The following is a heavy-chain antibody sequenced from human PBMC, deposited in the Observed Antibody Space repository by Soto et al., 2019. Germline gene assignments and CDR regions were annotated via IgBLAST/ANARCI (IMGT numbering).Heavy chain of an antibody. CDR3: AKDPKATGTHY. CDR2: IPYDGNNK. Sequence: GGSLRLSCAASGFIISSYGMHWVRQAPGKGLEWVAVIPYDGNNKYYADSVKGRFSISRDNSRNTLSLRMHRLRAEDTAVYDCAKDPKATGTHYWGRGTMVTVSS. J-gene: IGHJ4*02. D-gene: IGHD1-1*01. V-gene: IGHV3-30*18. CDR1: GFIISSYG.